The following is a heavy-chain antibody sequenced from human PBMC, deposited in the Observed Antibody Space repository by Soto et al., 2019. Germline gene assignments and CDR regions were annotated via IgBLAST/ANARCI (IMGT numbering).Heavy chain of an antibody. J-gene: IGHJ6*02. CDR1: GDSVSSNSAA. Sequence: PPQTLSLTCAISGDSVSSNSAAWNWIRQSPSRGLEWLGRTYYRSKWYNDYAVSVKSRITINPDTSKNQCSLQLNSVTPEDTAVYYCARDPGYCSSTSCPYYYSYGVDFWGQGTTVSVSS. D-gene: IGHD2-2*01. CDR2: TYYRSKWYN. V-gene: IGHV6-1*01. CDR3: ARDPGYCSSTSCPYYYSYGVDF.